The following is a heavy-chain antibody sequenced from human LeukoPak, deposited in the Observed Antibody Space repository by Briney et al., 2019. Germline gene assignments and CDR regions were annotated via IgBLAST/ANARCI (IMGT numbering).Heavy chain of an antibody. CDR1: GFTFSKYA. CDR3: SASLKTYCSGGKCHSDYYYYGMDV. CDR2: IRSKANSYAT. D-gene: IGHD2-15*01. V-gene: IGHV3-73*01. Sequence: QPGGSLRLSCAASGFTFSKYAMSWVRQASGKGLEWVGRIRSKANSYATAYATSVEGRFTISRDDSKNTAFLQMNALKTEDSAVYYCSASLKTYCSGGKCHSDYYYYGMDVWGQGSTVTVSS. J-gene: IGHJ6*02.